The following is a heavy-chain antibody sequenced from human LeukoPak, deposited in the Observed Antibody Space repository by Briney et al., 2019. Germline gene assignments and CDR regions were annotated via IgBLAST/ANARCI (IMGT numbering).Heavy chain of an antibody. Sequence: ASVNVSCTASGGTISSYTISWVRRAPGQRGEWRRGIIHLFGTANYAQKFQGRVTITADESTSTAYMELSSLRSEDTAVYYCATYGDYRDFDYWGQGTLVTVSS. D-gene: IGHD4-17*01. V-gene: IGHV1-69*01. J-gene: IGHJ4*02. CDR2: IIHLFGTA. CDR1: GGTISSYT. CDR3: ATYGDYRDFDY.